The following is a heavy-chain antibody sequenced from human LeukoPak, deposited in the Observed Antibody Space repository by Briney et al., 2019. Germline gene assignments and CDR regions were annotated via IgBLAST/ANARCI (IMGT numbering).Heavy chain of an antibody. CDR3: ARDSRRGYSGYVPPSLTH. D-gene: IGHD5-12*01. V-gene: IGHV4-34*01. J-gene: IGHJ4*02. CDR2: INHSGST. Sequence: PSETLSLTCAVYGVSFSGYYWSWIRQPPGKGLEWIGEINHSGSTNYNPSLKSRVTISVDTSKNQFSLKLSSVTAADTAVYYCARDSRRGYSGYVPPSLTHWGQGTLVTVSS. CDR1: GVSFSGYY.